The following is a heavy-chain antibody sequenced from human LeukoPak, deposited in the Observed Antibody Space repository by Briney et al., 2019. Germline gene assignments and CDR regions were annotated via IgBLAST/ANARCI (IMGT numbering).Heavy chain of an antibody. CDR1: GFTFSSYS. CDR3: ARAYSSGWYVQAGIDY. J-gene: IGHJ4*02. Sequence: GGSLRLSCAASGFTFSSYSMNWVRQAPGKGLEWVSSISSSSSYIYYADSVKGRFTISRDNAKNSLYLRMNRLRAEDTAVYYCARAYSSGWYVQAGIDYWGQGTLVTVSS. CDR2: ISSSSSYI. V-gene: IGHV3-21*01. D-gene: IGHD6-19*01.